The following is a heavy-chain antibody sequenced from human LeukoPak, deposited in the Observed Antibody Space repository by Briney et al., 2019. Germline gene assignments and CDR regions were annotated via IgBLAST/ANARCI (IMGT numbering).Heavy chain of an antibody. CDR3: ARDDKGAPLDY. Sequence: SETLSLTCDVYGGSFSGYYWSWIRQPPGKGLEWIGEIKHSGSTNNNPSLKSRVTISVDTSKNQFSLKLSSVTAADTAVYYCARDDKGAPLDYWGQGTLVTVSS. CDR1: GGSFSGYY. V-gene: IGHV4-34*01. CDR2: IKHSGST. J-gene: IGHJ4*02. D-gene: IGHD1-26*01.